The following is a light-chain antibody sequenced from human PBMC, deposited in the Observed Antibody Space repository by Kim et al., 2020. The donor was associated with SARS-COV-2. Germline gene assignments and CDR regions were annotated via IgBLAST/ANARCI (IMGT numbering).Light chain of an antibody. CDR2: STN. V-gene: IGLV8-61*01. Sequence: QTVVTQEPSFSVSPGGTVTLTCGLRSGSVSTSYYLSWYQQTPGQAPRTLIYSTNTRSSGVPDRFSGSILGNKAALTITGAQADDESDYYCVLYMGSGISVFGGGTKLTVL. CDR3: VLYMGSGISV. CDR1: SGSVSTSYY. J-gene: IGLJ3*02.